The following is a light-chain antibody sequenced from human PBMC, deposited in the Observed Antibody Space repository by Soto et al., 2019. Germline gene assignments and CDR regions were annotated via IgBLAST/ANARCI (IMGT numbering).Light chain of an antibody. J-gene: IGKJ5*01. CDR1: QSVKSN. CDR2: GAS. V-gene: IGKV3-11*01. Sequence: EIVMTQSPATLSVSPGERATLSCRASQSVKSNLAWYQQKPGQAPRLLIYGASNRATGIPARFSGSGSGTDFTLTISSLEPEDFAVYYCQQRSNWPTFGQGTRLEIK. CDR3: QQRSNWPT.